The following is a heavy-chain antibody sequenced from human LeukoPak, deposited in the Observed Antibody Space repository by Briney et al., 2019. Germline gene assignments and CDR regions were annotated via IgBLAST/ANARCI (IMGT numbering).Heavy chain of an antibody. CDR1: GFTFSNSW. CDR3: ARDRGSDTSGYEDFDY. D-gene: IGHD3-22*01. J-gene: IGHJ4*02. Sequence: GGSLRLSCLASGFTFSNSWMTWVRQAPGKGLEWVSSISSGSSYIYYADSVNGRFTISRDNARNSLYLLMNSLRAEDTAIYYCARDRGSDTSGYEDFDYWGQGTLVTVSS. V-gene: IGHV3-21*01. CDR2: ISSGSSYI.